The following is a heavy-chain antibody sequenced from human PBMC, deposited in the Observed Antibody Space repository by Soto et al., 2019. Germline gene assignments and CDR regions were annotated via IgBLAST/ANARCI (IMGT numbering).Heavy chain of an antibody. CDR1: GFTFSSYS. J-gene: IGHJ4*02. Sequence: PGGSLRLSCAASGFTFSSYSMNWVRQAPGKGLEWVSSISSSSSYIYYADSVKGRFTISRDNAKNSLYLQMNSLRAEDTAVYYCARAMRLRLGELSFADYRGQGTLVTVSS. CDR3: ARAMRLRLGELSFADY. V-gene: IGHV3-21*01. CDR2: ISSSSSYI. D-gene: IGHD3-16*02.